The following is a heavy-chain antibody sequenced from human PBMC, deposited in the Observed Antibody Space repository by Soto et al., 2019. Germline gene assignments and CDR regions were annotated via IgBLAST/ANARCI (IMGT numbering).Heavy chain of an antibody. CDR3: ARHLRSYDFFQYYYGIDV. J-gene: IGHJ6*02. Sequence: GESLKISCRGSGYNYNLHWISWVRQRPGRGLEWMGIIYPGDSDTRYNPSFQGQVTISVDKSINTAYLQWDSLEASDTATYYCARHLRSYDFFQYYYGIDVWGQGSTVTVSS. CDR1: GYNYNLHW. CDR2: IYPGDSDT. D-gene: IGHD3-16*01. V-gene: IGHV5-51*01.